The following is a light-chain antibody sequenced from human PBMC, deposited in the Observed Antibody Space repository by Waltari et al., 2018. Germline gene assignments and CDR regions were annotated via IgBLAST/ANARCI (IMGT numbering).Light chain of an antibody. CDR1: NSDIGSSNF. Sequence: QSALTQPASVSGSPGQSITISCTGTNSDIGSSNFVSWYQQHPNKVPQLVLYEVSNRPSGVSNSFAGSKSGNTAFLTISGLQAEDEAEYYCSSYTKSTTQVFGTGTKVTVL. CDR3: SSYTKSTTQV. V-gene: IGLV2-14*01. CDR2: EVS. J-gene: IGLJ1*01.